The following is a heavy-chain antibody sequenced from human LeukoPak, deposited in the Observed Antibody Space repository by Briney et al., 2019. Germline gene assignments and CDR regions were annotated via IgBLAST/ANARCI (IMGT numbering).Heavy chain of an antibody. J-gene: IGHJ4*02. V-gene: IGHV3-48*01. CDR2: ISSSSSTI. CDR1: GFTFSSYS. CDR3: ARALWFGETFPAY. Sequence: PGGSLRLSCAASGFTFSSYSMNWVRQAPGKGLEWVSYISSSSSTIYYADSVKGRFTISRDNAKNSLYLQMNSLRAEDTAVYYCARALWFGETFPAYWGQGTRVTVSS. D-gene: IGHD3-10*01.